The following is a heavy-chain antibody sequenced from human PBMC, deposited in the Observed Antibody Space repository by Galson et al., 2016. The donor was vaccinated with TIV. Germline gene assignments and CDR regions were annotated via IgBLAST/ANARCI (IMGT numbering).Heavy chain of an antibody. J-gene: IGHJ6*03. V-gene: IGHV1-69*13. CDR1: GVTFSSYA. Sequence: SVKVSCKASGVTFSSYAISWVRQAPGQGLEWMGGLIPMFGITNYAQRFQGRVTITADGSTSTAYMELSNLRSEDTAVYYCARSNSYNFYYMAVWGQGTTVTVSS. CDR3: ARSNSYNFYYMAV. CDR2: LIPMFGIT. D-gene: IGHD2/OR15-2a*01.